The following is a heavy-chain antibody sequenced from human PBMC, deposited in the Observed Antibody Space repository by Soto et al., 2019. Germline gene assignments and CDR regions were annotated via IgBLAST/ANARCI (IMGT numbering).Heavy chain of an antibody. D-gene: IGHD2-21*02. V-gene: IGHV3-23*01. CDR1: GTSISNYA. CDR2: ISGGGRST. Sequence: EVQLLESGGGLVQPGGSLRLSCAASGTSISNYAMSWVRQAPGKGLEWVSAISGGGRSTYYADSVRGRFTISRDNPKNTLYLPMNTLRAEDTAVYYCAITPNCGRACSAGGYWFFDIWGRGTLVTVSS. J-gene: IGHJ2*01. CDR3: AITPNCGRACSAGGYWFFDI.